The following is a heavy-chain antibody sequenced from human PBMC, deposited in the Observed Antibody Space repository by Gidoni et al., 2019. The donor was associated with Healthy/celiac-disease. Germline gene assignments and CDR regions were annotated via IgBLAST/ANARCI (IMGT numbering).Heavy chain of an antibody. D-gene: IGHD5-18*01. Sequence: QVQLVESGGGLVKHGGSLRLYCAASGFTFLDYYMSLLRQAPGHGLEWVSYISCSGSTIYYADSVKGRFTISRSTAKNALYLQMNGLRAEDTAVYYCARDAGYLIFDYGGQGTLVTVSS. V-gene: IGHV3-11*01. CDR1: GFTFLDYY. CDR2: ISCSGSTI. J-gene: IGHJ4*02. CDR3: ARDAGYLIFDY.